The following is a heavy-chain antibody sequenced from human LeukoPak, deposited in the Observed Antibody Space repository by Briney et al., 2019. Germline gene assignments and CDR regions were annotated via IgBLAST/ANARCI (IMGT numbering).Heavy chain of an antibody. CDR1: GGPISSYY. J-gene: IGHJ4*02. Sequence: PSETLSLTCTVSGGPISSYYWSWIRQPPGKGLEWIGYIYYSGSTSYNPSLKSRVTTSVDTSKNQFSLKLSSVTAADTAVYYCARPLTGTTLIFDYWGQGTLVTVSS. D-gene: IGHD1-7*01. V-gene: IGHV4-59*01. CDR3: ARPLTGTTLIFDY. CDR2: IYYSGST.